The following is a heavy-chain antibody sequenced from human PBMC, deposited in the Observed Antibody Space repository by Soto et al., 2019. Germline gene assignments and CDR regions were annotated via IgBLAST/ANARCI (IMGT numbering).Heavy chain of an antibody. Sequence: GGSLRLSCAASGFTFSSCCMYWVRPAPGKGLECVAVICYDGSNKYYADSVKGRFTISRHNSKKQMYRQMDSLSEEDTAVDXCETDQRYCSSTTCYTGPLDYGCQGTLVTAPQ. CDR3: ETDQRYCSSTTCYTGPLDY. CDR1: GFTFSSCC. J-gene: IGHJ4*02. D-gene: IGHD2-2*02. V-gene: IGHV3-33*01. CDR2: ICYDGSNK.